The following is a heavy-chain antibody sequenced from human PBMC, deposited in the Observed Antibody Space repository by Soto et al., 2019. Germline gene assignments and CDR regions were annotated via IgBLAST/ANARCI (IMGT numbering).Heavy chain of an antibody. CDR1: GGTFSSYA. Sequence: QVQLVQSGAEVKKPGSSVKVSCKASGGTFSSYAISWVRQAPGQGLEWMGGIIPIFGTANYAQKFQGRVTITADESTSTGYMGLSSLRAEDTAVYYCAREGGITIFGVLISSMDVWGQGTTVTVSS. CDR3: AREGGITIFGVLISSMDV. D-gene: IGHD3-3*01. V-gene: IGHV1-69*01. J-gene: IGHJ6*02. CDR2: IIPIFGTA.